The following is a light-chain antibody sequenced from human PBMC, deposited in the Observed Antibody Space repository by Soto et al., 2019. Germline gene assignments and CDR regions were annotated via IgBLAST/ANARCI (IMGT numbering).Light chain of an antibody. CDR3: QQYSDLPMT. CDR2: GAS. J-gene: IGKJ5*01. V-gene: IGKV3-20*01. CDR1: QTVNNNY. Sequence: EIVLTQSPGTLSLSPGERAILSCRASQTVNNNYLAWCQQEPGQAPRLLIYGASRRATGIPDRFSGSASGTDFTLTISRLEPEDFAVYFCQQYSDLPMTFGQGTRLEIK.